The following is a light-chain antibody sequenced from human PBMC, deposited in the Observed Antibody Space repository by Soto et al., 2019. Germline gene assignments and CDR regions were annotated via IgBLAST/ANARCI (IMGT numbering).Light chain of an antibody. Sequence: DIQMTQSPSSLSASVGDRVTITCRASQGINNYLAWFQQKPGRAPKSLFYATSSLQSGVTSKFSGSGSGTDFTLTISRLHPEYFAAYYCQQYDSFPRTFGQEAKLEIK. V-gene: IGKV1-16*02. CDR2: ATS. CDR3: QQYDSFPRT. CDR1: QGINNY. J-gene: IGKJ1*01.